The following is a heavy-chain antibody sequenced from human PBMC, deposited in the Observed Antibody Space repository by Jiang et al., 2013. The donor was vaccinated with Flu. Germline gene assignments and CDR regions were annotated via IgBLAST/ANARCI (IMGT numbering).Heavy chain of an antibody. CDR1: GFTVSSNY. V-gene: IGHV3-66*01. CDR2: IYSGGST. Sequence: QLLESGGGLVQPGGSLRLSCAASGFTVSSNYMSWVRQAPGKGLEWVSVIYSGGSTYYADSVKGRFTISRDNSKNTLYLQMNSLRAEDTAVYYCARGADYGDYPYYFDYWGQGTLVTVSS. J-gene: IGHJ4*02. CDR3: ARGADYGDYPYYFDY. D-gene: IGHD4-17*01.